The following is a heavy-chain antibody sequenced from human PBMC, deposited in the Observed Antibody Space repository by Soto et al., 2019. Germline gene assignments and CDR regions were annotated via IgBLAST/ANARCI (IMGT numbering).Heavy chain of an antibody. J-gene: IGHJ4*02. Sequence: PGGSLRLSCAASGCTFSSYWMSWVRQAPGKGLEWVANIKQDGSEKYYVDSVKGRFTISRDNAKNSLYLQMNSLRAEDTAVYYCARDFDDSSGYSQAFDYWGQGTLVTVSS. CDR2: IKQDGSEK. CDR1: GCTFSSYW. CDR3: ARDFDDSSGYSQAFDY. V-gene: IGHV3-7*05. D-gene: IGHD3-22*01.